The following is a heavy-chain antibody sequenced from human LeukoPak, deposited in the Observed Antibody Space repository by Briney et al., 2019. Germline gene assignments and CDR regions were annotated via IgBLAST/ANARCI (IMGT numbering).Heavy chain of an antibody. D-gene: IGHD3-9*01. V-gene: IGHV3-30-3*01. J-gene: IGHJ3*01. CDR3: ARAQISIISSGQYLDV. CDR1: GFSFREYP. CDR2: ISNDGSNE. Sequence: PGGSLRLSCVASGFSFREYPIHWVRQAPGKGLEWVAVISNDGSNEYDAEFLKGRFTMSRDNSKNTVFLDMNNLRTEDTAVYYCARAQISIISSGQYLDVWGQGTLVTVSS.